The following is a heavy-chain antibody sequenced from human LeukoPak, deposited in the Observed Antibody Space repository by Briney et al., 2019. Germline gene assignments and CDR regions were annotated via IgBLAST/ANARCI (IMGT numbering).Heavy chain of an antibody. V-gene: IGHV1-8*01. CDR2: MNPNSGNT. CDR1: GYTFTSYE. CDR3: ARGPPKARMVRGGWFDP. Sequence: ASVKVSCKASGYTFTSYEINWVRQATGQGLEWMGWMNPNSGNTGYAQKFQGRVTMTRNTSISTAYMELSSLRSEDTAVYYCARGPPKARMVRGGWFDPWGQGTLVTVSS. D-gene: IGHD3-10*01. J-gene: IGHJ5*02.